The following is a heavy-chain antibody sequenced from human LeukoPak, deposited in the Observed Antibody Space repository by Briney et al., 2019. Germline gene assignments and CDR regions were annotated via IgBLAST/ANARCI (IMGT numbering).Heavy chain of an antibody. Sequence: SSETLSLTCTVSGGSISSSSYYWGWIRQPPGKGLEWIGSIYYSGSTYYNPSLKSRVTISVDTSKNQFSLKLSSVTAVDTAVYYCARHEGLRLGELSSRGQGALVTVSS. V-gene: IGHV4-39*01. CDR1: GGSISSSSYY. J-gene: IGHJ4*02. CDR3: ARHEGLRLGELSS. D-gene: IGHD3-16*02. CDR2: IYYSGST.